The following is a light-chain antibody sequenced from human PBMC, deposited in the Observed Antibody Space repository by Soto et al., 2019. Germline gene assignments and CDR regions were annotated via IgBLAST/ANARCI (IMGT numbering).Light chain of an antibody. CDR2: DVS. V-gene: IGKV1-5*01. CDR3: QQYKSYQWR. J-gene: IGKJ1*01. CDR1: QSISGW. Sequence: DIQMTQSPSTLSASVGDRVAITCLASQSISGWLAWYQQKPGKAPKLLIYDVSSLESGVPSRFSGSGSGTEFTLAICSLQPDDFATYYCQQYKSYQWRLCQWTNLDIK.